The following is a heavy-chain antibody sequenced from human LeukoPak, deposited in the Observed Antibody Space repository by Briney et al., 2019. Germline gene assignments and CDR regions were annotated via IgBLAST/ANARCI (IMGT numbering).Heavy chain of an antibody. Sequence: PSETLSLTCTVSGGSISSSSYYWGWIRQPPGKGLEWIGSIYHSGSTYYNPSLKSRVTISVDTSKNQFSLKLSSVTAADTAVYYCARPNNILQLAAFDIWGQGTMVTVSS. CDR3: ARPNNILQLAAFDI. CDR1: GGSISSSSYY. J-gene: IGHJ3*02. CDR2: IYHSGST. V-gene: IGHV4-39*07. D-gene: IGHD1-1*01.